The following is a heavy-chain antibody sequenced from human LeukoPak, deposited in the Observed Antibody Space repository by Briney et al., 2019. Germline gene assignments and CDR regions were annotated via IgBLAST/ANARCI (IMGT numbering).Heavy chain of an antibody. Sequence: GESLKISCKGSGYSFTSYWIGWVRPMPGKGLEWMGIIYPGDSDTRYSPSFQGQVTISADKSISTAYLQWSSLKASDTAMYYCARYRRRWRQPNWFDPWGQGTLVTVSS. V-gene: IGHV5-51*01. CDR1: GYSFTSYW. D-gene: IGHD5-24*01. CDR3: ARYRRRWRQPNWFDP. J-gene: IGHJ5*02. CDR2: IYPGDSDT.